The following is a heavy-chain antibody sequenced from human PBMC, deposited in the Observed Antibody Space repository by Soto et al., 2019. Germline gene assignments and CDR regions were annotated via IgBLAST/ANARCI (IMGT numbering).Heavy chain of an antibody. Sequence: TGGSLRLSCAASGFSFSSYGMHWVRQAPGKGLEWVAVISHDGVNKYYADSVKGRFTISRDNSKNTLNLQMNSLSTEDTAVYYCAQGWLSRRPRLDYWGQGTMVTVSS. V-gene: IGHV3-30*18. CDR2: ISHDGVNK. CDR3: AQGWLSRRPRLDY. CDR1: GFSFSSYG. J-gene: IGHJ4*02. D-gene: IGHD2-15*01.